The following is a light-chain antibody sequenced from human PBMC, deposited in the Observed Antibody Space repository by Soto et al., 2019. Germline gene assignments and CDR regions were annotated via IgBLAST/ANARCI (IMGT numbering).Light chain of an antibody. CDR1: QSISSW. J-gene: IGKJ1*01. CDR2: DVS. CDR3: QQYSTYAT. Sequence: DIQMTQSPSTLSASVGDRVTITCRASQSISSWLAWYQQKPGKAPKLLIFDVSSLESGVPSRFSGSGSGTEFTLTISSLQPDDFATYYCQQYSTYATFGQGTKVEIK. V-gene: IGKV1-5*01.